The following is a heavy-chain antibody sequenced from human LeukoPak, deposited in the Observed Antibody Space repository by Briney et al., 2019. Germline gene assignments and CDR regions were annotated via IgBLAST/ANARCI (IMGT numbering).Heavy chain of an antibody. D-gene: IGHD5-18*01. CDR3: ARSDVDTDASFDY. CDR2: ISSSSSYI. V-gene: IGHV3-21*01. Sequence: PGGSLRLSCAASGFTFSSYSMNWVRQAPGKGLEWVSSISSSSSYIYYADSVKGRFTISGDNAKNSLYLQMNSLRAEDTAVYYCARSDVDTDASFDYWGQGTLVTVSS. J-gene: IGHJ4*02. CDR1: GFTFSSYS.